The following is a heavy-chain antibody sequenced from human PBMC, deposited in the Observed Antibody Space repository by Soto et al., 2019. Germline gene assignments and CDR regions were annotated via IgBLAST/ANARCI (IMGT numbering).Heavy chain of an antibody. D-gene: IGHD1-20*01. CDR1: GYTFSIYY. CDR2: INTSGGST. Sequence: ASVKVSCKAFGYTFSIYYIHWVRQAPGPGLEWMGVINTSGGSTTYAQKFQGRVTMTRDTSTSTVFMELSSLRSEDTAVYYCARGGRHYKYYYYYGMDVWGQGTTVTVSS. CDR3: ARGGRHYKYYYYYGMDV. J-gene: IGHJ6*02. V-gene: IGHV1-46*01.